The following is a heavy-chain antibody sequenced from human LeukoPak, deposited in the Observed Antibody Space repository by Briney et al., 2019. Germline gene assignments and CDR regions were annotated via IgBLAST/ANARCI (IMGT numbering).Heavy chain of an antibody. Sequence: WTSVKVSCKASGYTFTSYEIDWVRQATGQGLEWIGWMNPNSGNTGYAQKLQGRVTMTRDTSISTAYMELSSLRSEDTAVYYCARGGEMATIIHYYYYMDVWGKGTTVTVSS. CDR3: ARGGEMATIIHYYYYMDV. V-gene: IGHV1-8*01. J-gene: IGHJ6*03. D-gene: IGHD5-24*01. CDR1: GYTFTSYE. CDR2: MNPNSGNT.